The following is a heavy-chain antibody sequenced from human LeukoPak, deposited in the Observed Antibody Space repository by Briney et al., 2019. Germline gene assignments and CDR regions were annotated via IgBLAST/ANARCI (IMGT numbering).Heavy chain of an antibody. CDR3: AREEDIVVVPTWFDP. Sequence: ASVKVSCKASGYTFTSYYMHWVRQAPGQGLEWMGIINPSGGSTSYAQKFQGRVTMTRDTSTSTVYMELSRLRSDDTAVYYCAREEDIVVVPTWFDPWGQEPWSPSPQ. CDR1: GYTFTSYY. J-gene: IGHJ5*02. V-gene: IGHV1-46*01. D-gene: IGHD2-2*01. CDR2: INPSGGST.